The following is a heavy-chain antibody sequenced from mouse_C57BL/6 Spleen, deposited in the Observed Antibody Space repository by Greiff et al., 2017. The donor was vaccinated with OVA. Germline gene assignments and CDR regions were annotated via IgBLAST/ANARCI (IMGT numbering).Heavy chain of an antibody. CDR3: ERPFHYYGSSSYAMDY. D-gene: IGHD1-1*01. J-gene: IGHJ4*01. V-gene: IGHV5-6*01. CDR2: ISSGGSYT. Sequence: EVKLVESGGDLVKPGGSLKLSCAASGFTFSSYGMSWVRQTPDKRLEWVATISSGGSYTYYPDSVKGRFTISRDNAKNTLYLQMSSLKSEYTAMDYCERPFHYYGSSSYAMDYWGKGTSVTVSS. CDR1: GFTFSSYG.